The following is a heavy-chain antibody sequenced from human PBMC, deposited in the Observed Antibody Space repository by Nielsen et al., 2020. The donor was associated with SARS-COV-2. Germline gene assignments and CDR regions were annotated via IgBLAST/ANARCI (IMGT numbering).Heavy chain of an antibody. J-gene: IGHJ6*02. V-gene: IGHV3-43*02. Sequence: GESLKISCAASGFTFDDYAMHWVRQAPGKGMEWVSLISGDGGSTYYADSVKGRFTISRDNSKNTLYLQMNSLRAEDTAVYYCAKEIATDYYDSSGGTHYGMDVWGQVTTVTVSS. CDR2: ISGDGGST. D-gene: IGHD3-22*01. CDR3: AKEIATDYYDSSGGTHYGMDV. CDR1: GFTFDDYA.